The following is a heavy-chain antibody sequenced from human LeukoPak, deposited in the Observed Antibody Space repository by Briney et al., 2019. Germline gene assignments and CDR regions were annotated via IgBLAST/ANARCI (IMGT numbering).Heavy chain of an antibody. CDR2: IVVGSGNT. J-gene: IGHJ4*02. D-gene: IGHD3-10*01. V-gene: IGHV1-58*02. CDR1: GFTFTSSA. CDR3: AREMGDREFYFDY. Sequence: ASVKVSCKASGFTFTSSAMQWVRQARGQRLEWIGWIVVGSGNTNYAQKFQERVTITRDMSTSTAYMELSSLRSEDTAVYYCAREMGDREFYFDYWGQGTLVTVSS.